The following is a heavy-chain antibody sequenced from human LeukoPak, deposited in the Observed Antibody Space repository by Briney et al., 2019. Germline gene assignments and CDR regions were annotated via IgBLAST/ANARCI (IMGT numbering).Heavy chain of an antibody. Sequence: TSETLSLTCTVSGGSISSYYWSWVRQAPGKGLEWVSAISGSGGSTYYADSVKGRFTISRDNSKNTLYLQMNSLRAEDTAVYYCAARSSSSWYYYYYYMDVWGKGTTVTISS. CDR2: ISGSGGST. D-gene: IGHD6-13*01. J-gene: IGHJ6*03. CDR3: AARSSSSWYYYYYYMDV. V-gene: IGHV3-23*01. CDR1: GGSISSYY.